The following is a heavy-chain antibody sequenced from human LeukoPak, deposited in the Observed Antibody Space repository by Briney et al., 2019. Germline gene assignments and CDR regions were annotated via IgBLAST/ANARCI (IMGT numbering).Heavy chain of an antibody. D-gene: IGHD3-3*01. J-gene: IGHJ4*02. CDR3: ARDQYDTWSRRGNFDS. V-gene: IGHV3-7*03. Sequence: TGGSLRLSCAASGFIFSDHYMDWVRQAPGKGLEWVANIKLDGSEKNYVDSVKGRFTISRDNTKNSLYLQMNSLRAEDTAVFYCARDQYDTWSRRGNFDSWGQGTLVIVSS. CDR1: GFIFSDHY. CDR2: IKLDGSEK.